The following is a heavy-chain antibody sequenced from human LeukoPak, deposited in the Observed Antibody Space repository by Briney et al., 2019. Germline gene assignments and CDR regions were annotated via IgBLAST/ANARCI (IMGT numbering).Heavy chain of an antibody. CDR3: ARDGGDIVVVTASYYYMDV. Sequence: GGSLRLSCAASGFNFSNYAMHWVRQAPGKGLEYVSAISSNGGSTYYAHSVKSRFTISRDNSKNTLYLQMGSLRPEDMAVYYCARDGGDIVVVTASYYYMDVWGKGTTVTVSS. CDR2: ISSNGGST. J-gene: IGHJ6*03. V-gene: IGHV3-64*01. CDR1: GFNFSNYA. D-gene: IGHD2-21*02.